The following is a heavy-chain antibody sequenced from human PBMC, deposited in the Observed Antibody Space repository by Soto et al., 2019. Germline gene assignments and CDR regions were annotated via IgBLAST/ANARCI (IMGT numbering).Heavy chain of an antibody. D-gene: IGHD3-3*01. V-gene: IGHV1-3*01. CDR2: INAGNGNR. J-gene: IGHJ6*03. CDR3: ARPYYDFWSYHYYVDV. Sequence: QVHLVQSGAEVKKPGASVTVSCKASGYIFTGYVIHWVRQAPGQRLEWMGWINAGNGNRKYSQKFQDRVSISRDTSASTVYLELSSLTSEDTAVYFCARPYYDFWSYHYYVDVWGEGTTVTVSS. CDR1: GYIFTGYV.